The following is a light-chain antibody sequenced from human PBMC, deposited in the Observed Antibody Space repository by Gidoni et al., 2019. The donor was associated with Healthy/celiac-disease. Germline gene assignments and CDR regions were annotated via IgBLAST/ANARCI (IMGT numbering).Light chain of an antibody. V-gene: IGLV1-40*01. CDR3: QSYDSSLSGWV. CDR2: GNS. Sequence: QSVLTQPPSVSGAPGQRVTISCTGSSSNIGAGYDVHWYQQLPGTAPKLLLYGNSNLPSGVPDRFSGSKSGTSASLAITGLQAEDEADYYCQSYDSSLSGWVFGGGTKLTVL. CDR1: SSNIGAGYD. J-gene: IGLJ3*02.